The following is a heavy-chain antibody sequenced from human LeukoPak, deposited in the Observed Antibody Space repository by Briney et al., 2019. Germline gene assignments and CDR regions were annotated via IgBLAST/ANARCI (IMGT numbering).Heavy chain of an antibody. CDR1: GITLSNYG. CDR2: ISGTSAKI. CDR3: ARDPSVGSSWYSYMDV. J-gene: IGHJ6*03. D-gene: IGHD6-13*01. V-gene: IGHV3-48*04. Sequence: SGGSLRLSCAVSGITLSNYGMSWVRQAPGKGLEWVSYISGTSAKIDYADSVKGRFTISRDNSKSSLYLQMDSLRAEDTAVYYCARDPSVGSSWYSYMDVWGKGTTVTVSS.